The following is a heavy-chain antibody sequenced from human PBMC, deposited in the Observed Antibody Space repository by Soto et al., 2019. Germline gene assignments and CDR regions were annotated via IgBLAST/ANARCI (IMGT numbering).Heavy chain of an antibody. V-gene: IGHV3-30*18. CDR3: AKDSSDSSGSPSPAWFDP. D-gene: IGHD3-22*01. CDR1: GFTFSSYG. Sequence: QVQLVESGGGVVQPGRSLRLSCAASGFTFSSYGMHWVRQAPGKGLEWVAVISYDGSNKYYADSVKGRFTISRDNSKNTLYLQMNSLRAEDTAVYYCAKDSSDSSGSPSPAWFDPWGQGTLVTVSS. J-gene: IGHJ5*02. CDR2: ISYDGSNK.